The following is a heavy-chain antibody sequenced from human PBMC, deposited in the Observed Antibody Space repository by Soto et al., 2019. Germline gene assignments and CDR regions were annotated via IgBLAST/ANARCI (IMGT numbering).Heavy chain of an antibody. D-gene: IGHD4-17*01. CDR1: GGSISSGGYY. CDR2: IYYSGST. CDR3: AREDDYDRRFQH. J-gene: IGHJ1*01. Sequence: SETLSLTCTVSGGSISSGGYYWSWIRQHPGKGLEWIGYIYYSGSTYYNPSLKSRVTISVDTSKNQFSLKLSSVTAADTAVYYCAREDDYDRRFQHWGQGTLVTVSS. V-gene: IGHV4-31*03.